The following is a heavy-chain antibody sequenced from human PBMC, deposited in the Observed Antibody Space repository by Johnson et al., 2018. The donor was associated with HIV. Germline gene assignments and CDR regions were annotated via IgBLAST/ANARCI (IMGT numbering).Heavy chain of an antibody. J-gene: IGHJ3*02. D-gene: IGHD2-21*01. CDR1: GFTFSDYY. CDR3: ARDWVIGDAFDI. V-gene: IGHV3-11*04. Sequence: QMQLVESGGGLVKPGGSLRLSCAASGFTFSDYYMSWIRQAPGTGLEWVSYISSSGNPIYYADSVKGRFTISRDNAKNSLYLQMNSLRAEDTAVYYCARDWVIGDAFDIWGQGTKVTVSS. CDR2: ISSSGNPI.